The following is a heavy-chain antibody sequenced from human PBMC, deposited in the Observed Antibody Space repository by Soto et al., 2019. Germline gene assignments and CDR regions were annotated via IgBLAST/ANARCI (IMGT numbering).Heavy chain of an antibody. CDR1: GFTFSSYA. V-gene: IGHV3-23*01. Sequence: GGSLRLSCAASGFTFSSYAMSWVRQAPGKGLEWVSAISGSGGSTYYADSVKGRFTISRENSKNTLYLQMNGLRAEDTAVYYCAKSYGDGGNFDYWGQGTLVTVSS. CDR2: ISGSGGST. CDR3: AKSYGDGGNFDY. J-gene: IGHJ4*02. D-gene: IGHD4-17*01.